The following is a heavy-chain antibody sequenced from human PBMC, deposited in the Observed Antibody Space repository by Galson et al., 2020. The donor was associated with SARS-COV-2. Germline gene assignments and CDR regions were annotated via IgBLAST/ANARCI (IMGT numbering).Heavy chain of an antibody. CDR1: GFTFSSYT. CDR3: ATQSSDKYYYYYGMDV. D-gene: IGHD3-10*01. CDR2: ISSSSYI. J-gene: IGHJ6*02. V-gene: IGHV3-21*01. Sequence: NSGGSLRLSCAASGFTFSSYTMNWVRQPPGKGLEWVSSISSSSYIYYAASVKGRFTISRDNAKNSLYLQMNSLRAEDTAVYYCATQSSDKYYYYYGMDVWGQGTTVTVSS.